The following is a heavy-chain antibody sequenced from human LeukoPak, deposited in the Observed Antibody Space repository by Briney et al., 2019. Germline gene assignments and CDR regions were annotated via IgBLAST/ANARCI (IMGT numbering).Heavy chain of an antibody. CDR1: GGSMSSGDYY. CDR3: ARVRGYSGYDVLYFFDY. D-gene: IGHD5-12*01. V-gene: IGHV4-30-4*08. Sequence: SETLSLTCTVSGGSMSSGDYYWSWIRQPPGKGLEWIGYIYYSGNTYYNPSLERRVTISVDTSKNQFSLQLNSVTAADTAVYYCARVRGYSGYDVLYFFDYWCQGTLATVSS. J-gene: IGHJ4*02. CDR2: IYYSGNT.